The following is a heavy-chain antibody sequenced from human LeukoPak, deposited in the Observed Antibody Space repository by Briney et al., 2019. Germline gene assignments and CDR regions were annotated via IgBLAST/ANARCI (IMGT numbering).Heavy chain of an antibody. CDR2: ISSSSSYI. V-gene: IGHV3-21*01. CDR3: AREGDYDWIYRSGFDY. D-gene: IGHD1-7*01. J-gene: IGHJ4*02. Sequence: GGSLRLSCAASGFTFSSYSMNWVRQAPGKGLEWVSSISSSSSYIYYADSVKGRFTISRDNAKNSLYLQMNSLRAEDTAVYYCAREGDYDWIYRSGFDYWGEGTLVTVSS. CDR1: GFTFSSYS.